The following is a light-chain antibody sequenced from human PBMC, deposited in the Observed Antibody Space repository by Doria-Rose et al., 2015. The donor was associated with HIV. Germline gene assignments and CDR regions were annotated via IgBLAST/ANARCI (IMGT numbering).Light chain of an antibody. CDR1: QSVLTRSNHKNY. CDR3: QQYFTTPRT. Sequence: TQSPDYQAVSLGERATINCKSSQSVLTRSNHKNYLAWYQQKAGQPPNLLIYWASTRESGVPDRFSGSGSGTDFTLTISSLQAEDVAVYDCQQYFTTPRTCAQGTKGE. CDR2: WAS. J-gene: IGKJ1*01. V-gene: IGKV4-1*01.